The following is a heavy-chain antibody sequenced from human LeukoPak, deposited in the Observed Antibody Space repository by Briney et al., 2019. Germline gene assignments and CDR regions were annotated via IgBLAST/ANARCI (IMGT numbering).Heavy chain of an antibody. V-gene: IGHV4-34*01. CDR3: ARGSQYSSFQLDY. CDR2: INHSGST. D-gene: IGHD6-6*01. CDR1: GGSFSGYY. J-gene: IGHJ4*02. Sequence: SETLSLTCAVYGGSFSGYYWSWIRQPPGKGLEWIGEINHSGSTNYNPSLKSRVTISVDTSKNQFSLKLSSVTAADTAVYYCARGSQYSSFQLDYWGQGTLVTVSS.